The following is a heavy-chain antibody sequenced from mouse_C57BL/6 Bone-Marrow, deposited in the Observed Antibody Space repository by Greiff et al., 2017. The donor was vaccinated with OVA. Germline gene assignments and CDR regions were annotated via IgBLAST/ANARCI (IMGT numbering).Heavy chain of an antibody. Sequence: QVQLQQSGPELVKPGASVKISCKASGYAFSSSWMNWVKQRPGKGLEWIGRIYPGDGDTNYNAKFKGKATLTADKSSSTAYMQLSSLTSEASAVYFYATVVADFDYWGQGTTLTVSS. D-gene: IGHD1-1*01. CDR3: ATVVADFDY. J-gene: IGHJ2*01. V-gene: IGHV1-82*01. CDR1: GYAFSSSW. CDR2: IYPGDGDT.